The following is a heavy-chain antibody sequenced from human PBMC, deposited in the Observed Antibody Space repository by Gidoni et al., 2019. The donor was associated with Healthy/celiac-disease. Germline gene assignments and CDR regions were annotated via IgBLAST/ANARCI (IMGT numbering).Heavy chain of an antibody. V-gene: IGHV3-23*01. CDR1: GFTFSSYA. J-gene: IGHJ4*02. CDR3: AKFVFELLAPDY. CDR2: ISGSGGST. Sequence: EVQLLESGGGLVQPGGSLGLSCAASGFTFSSYAMSWVRQAPGKGLEWVSAISGSGGSTYYADSVKGRFTISRDNSKNTLYLQMNSLRAEDTAVYYCAKFVFELLAPDYWGQGTLVTVSS. D-gene: IGHD1-26*01.